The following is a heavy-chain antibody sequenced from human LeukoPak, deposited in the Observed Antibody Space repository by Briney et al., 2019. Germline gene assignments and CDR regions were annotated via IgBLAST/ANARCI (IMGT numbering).Heavy chain of an antibody. CDR1: GGSISSYY. Sequence: SETLSLTCTVSGGSISSYYWSWIRQPAGKGLEWIGRIYTSGSTNYNPSLKSRVTMSVDTSKNQFSLKLSSVTAADTAVYYCAKDLSGNAAMVTGSFDYWGQGTLVTVSS. J-gene: IGHJ4*02. D-gene: IGHD5-18*01. CDR3: AKDLSGNAAMVTGSFDY. V-gene: IGHV4-4*07. CDR2: IYTSGST.